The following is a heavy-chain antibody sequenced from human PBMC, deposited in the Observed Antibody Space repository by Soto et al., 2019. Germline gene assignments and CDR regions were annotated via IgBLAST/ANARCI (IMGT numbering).Heavy chain of an antibody. Sequence: QVQLVQSGAEVKKPGSSVKVSCKASGGTFSSYAISWVRQAPGQGLEWMGGIIPIFGTASYAQKLQGRVKITANESTITAHMELSSLRTEDTAVYYCARGIRRIAEAGYYGMDVWGQGTTVTVSS. J-gene: IGHJ6*02. CDR3: ARGIRRIAEAGYYGMDV. D-gene: IGHD6-13*01. CDR1: GGTFSSYA. CDR2: IIPIFGTA. V-gene: IGHV1-69*01.